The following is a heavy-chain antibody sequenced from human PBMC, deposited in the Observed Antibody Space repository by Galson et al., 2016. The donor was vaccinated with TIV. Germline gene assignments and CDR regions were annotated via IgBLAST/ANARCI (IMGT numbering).Heavy chain of an antibody. CDR2: ISYDGNYK. J-gene: IGHJ6*02. V-gene: IGHV3-30*04. CDR1: GSTFRSSA. D-gene: IGHD6-19*01. Sequence: SLRLSCAASGSTFRSSAMYWVRQAPGKGLQCVAIISYDGNYKYYAESVKGRFTISRDNSKNTLYLQMNSLRRDDTGLYFCTREGHRYGSAWHSYYYYFGMDVWGQGTTVTVS. CDR3: TREGHRYGSAWHSYYYYFGMDV.